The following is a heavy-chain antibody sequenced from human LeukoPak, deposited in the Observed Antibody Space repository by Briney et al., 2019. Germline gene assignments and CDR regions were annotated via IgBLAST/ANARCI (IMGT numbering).Heavy chain of an antibody. CDR1: GFTFSDHY. D-gene: IGHD3-22*01. CDR3: AKRNYYDRRGYLYDS. CDR2: SRNEGHSYST. V-gene: IGHV3-72*01. J-gene: IGHJ4*02. Sequence: GGSLRLSCAVSGFTFSDHYMDWVRQAPGKGLEWIGRSRNEGHSYSTDFAASVRGRASLSRDHSRNSLYLQINSLRTDDTAVYYCAKRNYYDRRGYLYDSWGQGTLVTVSS.